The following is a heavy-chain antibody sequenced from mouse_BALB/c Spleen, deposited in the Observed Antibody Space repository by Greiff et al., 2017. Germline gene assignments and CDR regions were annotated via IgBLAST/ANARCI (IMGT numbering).Heavy chain of an antibody. CDR2: ISDGGSYT. D-gene: IGHD1-1*01. CDR3: ARGGITTRPMDY. CDR1: GFTFSDYY. Sequence: EVKLVESGGGLVKPGGSLKLSCAASGFTFSDYYMYWVRQTPEKRLEWVATISDGGSYTYYPDSVKGRFTISRDNAKNNLYLQMSSLKSEDTAMYYGARGGITTRPMDYWGQGTSGTVSS. V-gene: IGHV5-4*02. J-gene: IGHJ4*01.